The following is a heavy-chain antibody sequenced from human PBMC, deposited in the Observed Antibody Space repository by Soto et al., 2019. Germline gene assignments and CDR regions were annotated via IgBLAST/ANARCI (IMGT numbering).Heavy chain of an antibody. CDR1: GLPISNAW. D-gene: IGHD2-15*01. Sequence: EAQLVESGGGFIQPGGSLRLSCAASGLPISNAWMNCVRQAPVKGLEWVGRIKTKGEGGPTDYAAAVKGRFTVSSDDSKNTLHLQMTSLKTEGKAVYYCTAGSVEGVWGQGTTVTVSS. V-gene: IGHV3-15*07. CDR2: IKTKGEGGPT. CDR3: TAGSVEGV. J-gene: IGHJ6*02.